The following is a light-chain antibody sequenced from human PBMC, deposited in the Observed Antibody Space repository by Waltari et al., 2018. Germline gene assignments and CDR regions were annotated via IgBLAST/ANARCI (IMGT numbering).Light chain of an antibody. V-gene: IGKV6-21*01. Sequence: EIVLTQSPEFQSVTLKEKVTITCRASPSIGGRLHWYQQKPDQSPRSLFMYASQSFSGVPSRFSGSGSGTDVTLTIDGLEAEDAATYYCHHSDSLPYSFGQGTKLEIK. CDR1: PSIGGR. CDR3: HHSDSLPYS. CDR2: YAS. J-gene: IGKJ2*03.